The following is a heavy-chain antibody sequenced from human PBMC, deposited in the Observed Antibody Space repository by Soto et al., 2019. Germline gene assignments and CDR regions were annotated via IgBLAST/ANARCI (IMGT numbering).Heavy chain of an antibody. J-gene: IGHJ4*02. CDR3: ATLPATSDFDY. CDR2: IYYTGST. D-gene: IGHD2-2*01. Sequence: SETLSLTCTVSGDSLSSGGYYWTWIRHLPGKGLEWIGYIYYTGSTYYNPSLKSRVTMSVDTSKNQFSLKLSSVTAADTAVYYCATLPATSDFDYWGQGTLVTVSS. CDR1: GDSLSSGGYY. V-gene: IGHV4-31*03.